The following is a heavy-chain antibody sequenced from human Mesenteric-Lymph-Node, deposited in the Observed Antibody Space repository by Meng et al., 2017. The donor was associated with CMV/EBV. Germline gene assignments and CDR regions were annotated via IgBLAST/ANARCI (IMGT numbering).Heavy chain of an antibody. J-gene: IGHJ6*02. CDR1: GFTFSSYG. CDR3: ARGGYDFWSGYTYYYGMDV. Sequence: GESLKISCAASGFTFSSYGMHWVRQAPGKGLEWVAVIWYDGSNKYYADSVKGRFTISRDNAKNTLYLQMNSLRAEDTAVYYCARGGYDFWSGYTYYYGMDVWGQGTTVTVSS. CDR2: IWYDGSNK. D-gene: IGHD3-3*01. V-gene: IGHV3-33*01.